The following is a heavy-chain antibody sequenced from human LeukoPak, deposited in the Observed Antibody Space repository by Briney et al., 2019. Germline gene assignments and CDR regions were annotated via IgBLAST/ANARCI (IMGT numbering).Heavy chain of an antibody. J-gene: IGHJ4*02. Sequence: GASVKVSCKPSGYIFAHNGISWVRQAPGQGPEWMGMIYPRDGSTSYAQKFQGRVTVTRDTSTSTVHMELSGLRSEDTAVYYCARDQEGFDYWGQGTLVTVSS. CDR3: ARDQEGFDY. CDR1: GYIFAHNG. CDR2: IYPRDGST. V-gene: IGHV1-46*01.